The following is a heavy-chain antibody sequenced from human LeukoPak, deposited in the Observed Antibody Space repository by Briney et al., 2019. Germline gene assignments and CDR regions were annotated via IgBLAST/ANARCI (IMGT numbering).Heavy chain of an antibody. V-gene: IGHV4-38-2*02. D-gene: IGHD3-3*01. CDR2: IYHSGST. CDR1: GYSISSGYY. Sequence: SETLSLTCTVSGYSISSGYYWGWIRQPPGKGLEWIGSIYHSGSTYYNPSLKSRVTVSVDTSKNQFSLKLSSVTAADTAVYYCARVVGAEYYDFWSGYYPNNWFDPWGQGTLVTVSS. J-gene: IGHJ5*02. CDR3: ARVVGAEYYDFWSGYYPNNWFDP.